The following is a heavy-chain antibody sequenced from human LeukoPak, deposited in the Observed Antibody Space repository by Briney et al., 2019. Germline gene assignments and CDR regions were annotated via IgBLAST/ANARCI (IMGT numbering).Heavy chain of an antibody. V-gene: IGHV4-39*01. D-gene: IGHD3-22*01. Sequence: SETLSLTCTVSGGSISSSSYYWGWIRQPPGKGLEWIGSIYYSGSTYYNPSLKSRVTISVDTSKNQFSLKLSSVTAADTAVYYCARRRYTYYYDSSGYHSFVFDYWGQGTLVTVSS. J-gene: IGHJ4*02. CDR2: IYYSGST. CDR3: ARRRYTYYYDSSGYHSFVFDY. CDR1: GGSISSSSYY.